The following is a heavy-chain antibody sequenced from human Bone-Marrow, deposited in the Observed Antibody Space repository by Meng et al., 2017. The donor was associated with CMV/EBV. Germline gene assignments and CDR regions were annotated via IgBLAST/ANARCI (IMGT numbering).Heavy chain of an antibody. D-gene: IGHD2-2*01. CDR3: ARRQYQVVGLAAFDI. CDR1: GYTFTGYY. V-gene: IGHV1-2*02. J-gene: IGHJ3*02. Sequence: ASVKVSCKASGYTFTGYYMHWVRQAPGQGLEWMGWINPNSGGTNYAQKFQGRVTMTRDTSISTAYMELSRLRSDDTAVYYCARRQYQVVGLAAFDIWGQGTMVTVSS. CDR2: INPNSGGT.